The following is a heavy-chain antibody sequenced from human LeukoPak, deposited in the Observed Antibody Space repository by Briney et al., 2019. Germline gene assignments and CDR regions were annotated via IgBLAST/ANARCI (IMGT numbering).Heavy chain of an antibody. V-gene: IGHV4-34*01. CDR3: ARDVVVVPAAIHYGMDV. Sequence: SETLSLTCVVYGGSFSDYFWGWIRQPPGKGLEWIGEINHSGRTYYNPSLKSRATISVDTSKNQFSLNLSSVTAADTAVYYCARDVVVVPAAIHYGMDVWGQGTTVTVSS. D-gene: IGHD2-2*01. CDR1: GGSFSDYF. CDR2: INHSGRT. J-gene: IGHJ6*02.